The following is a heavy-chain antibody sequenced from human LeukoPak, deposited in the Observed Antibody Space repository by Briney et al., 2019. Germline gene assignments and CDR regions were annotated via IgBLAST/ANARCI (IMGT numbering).Heavy chain of an antibody. CDR1: GDSVPSNIGA. CDR3: ASDSYDFWSGYSARAGFDY. V-gene: IGHV6-1*01. Sequence: SQTLSLTCVISGDSVPSNIGAWNWIRQSPSRGLEWLGRTYYRSKWHYDYAASVKSRIAINPDTSKNQFSLQLNSVTPEDTAVYYCASDSYDFWSGYSARAGFDYWGQGILVTVSS. CDR2: TYYRSKWHY. J-gene: IGHJ4*02. D-gene: IGHD3-3*01.